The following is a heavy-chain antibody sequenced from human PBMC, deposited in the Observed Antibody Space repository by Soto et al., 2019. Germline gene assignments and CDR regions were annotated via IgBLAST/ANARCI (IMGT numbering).Heavy chain of an antibody. J-gene: IGHJ4*02. CDR1: GGSISVGVYY. V-gene: IGHV4-31*03. CDR2: TYHTGST. Sequence: QVQLQESGPGLVKPSQTLSLTCTVSGGSISVGVYYWNWIRQLPGKGPEWIGCTYHTGSTYYNPSLESRVTMSVDPSKNQFSLRLSSVTAADTDVYYCARIGNPDASLYFDYWGQGTLVTVSS. D-gene: IGHD2-2*01. CDR3: ARIGNPDASLYFDY.